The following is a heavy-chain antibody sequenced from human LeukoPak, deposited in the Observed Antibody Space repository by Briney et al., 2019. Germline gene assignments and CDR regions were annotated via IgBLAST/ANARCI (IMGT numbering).Heavy chain of an antibody. CDR3: ARGPYCSGGSCYSYYFDY. V-gene: IGHV1-3*03. CDR1: GYTFTSYA. CDR2: INAGNGNT. Sequence: ASVKVSCTASGYTFTSYAMHWVRQAPGQRLEWMGWINAGNGNTKYSQEFQGRVTITRDTSASTAYMELSSLRSEDMAVYYCARGPYCSGGSCYSYYFDYWGQGTLVTVSS. D-gene: IGHD2-15*01. J-gene: IGHJ4*02.